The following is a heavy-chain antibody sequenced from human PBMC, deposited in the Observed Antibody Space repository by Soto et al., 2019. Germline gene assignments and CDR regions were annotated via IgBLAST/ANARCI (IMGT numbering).Heavy chain of an antibody. V-gene: IGHV1-69*02. D-gene: IGHD3-10*01. Sequence: QVQLVQSGAEVKRPGSSVKVSCKASGDTFNFYSINWVRQAPGLGLEWMGRVNPIVSMSNYAQKFQGRDTMTADKSTRPAYMELSSVGSEDTALYYCTSSYGSGYRAFDFWGQGALVTVSS. J-gene: IGHJ4*02. CDR3: TSSYGSGYRAFDF. CDR2: VNPIVSMS. CDR1: GDTFNFYS.